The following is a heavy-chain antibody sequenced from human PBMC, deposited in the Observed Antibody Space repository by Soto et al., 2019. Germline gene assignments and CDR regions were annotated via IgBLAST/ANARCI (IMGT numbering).Heavy chain of an antibody. CDR2: INSDGSST. CDR1: GFTFSSYW. D-gene: IGHD2-21*02. J-gene: IGHJ4*02. Sequence: GGSLRLSCAASGFTFSSYWMHWVRQAPGKGLVWVSRINSDGSSTSYADSVKGRFTISRDNAKNTLYLQMNSLRAEDTAAYYCARIPHYSDFYYMDWWGQGTLVTVSS. CDR3: ARIPHYSDFYYMDW. V-gene: IGHV3-74*01.